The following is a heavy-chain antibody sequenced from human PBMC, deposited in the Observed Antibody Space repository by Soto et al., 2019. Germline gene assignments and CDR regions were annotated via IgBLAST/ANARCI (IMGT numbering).Heavy chain of an antibody. D-gene: IGHD4-17*01. J-gene: IGHJ5*02. CDR2: IYYSGST. Sequence: AETLSLTCTVSGGSISSYYWSWIRQPPGKGLEWIGYIYYSGSTNYNPSLKSRVTISVDTSKNQFSLKLSSVTAADTAVYYCAREWDDYGDYGRWFDPWGQGTLVTVSS. CDR3: AREWDDYGDYGRWFDP. CDR1: GGSISSYY. V-gene: IGHV4-59*01.